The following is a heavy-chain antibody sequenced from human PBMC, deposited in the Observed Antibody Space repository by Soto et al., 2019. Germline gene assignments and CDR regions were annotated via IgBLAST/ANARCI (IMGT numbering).Heavy chain of an antibody. D-gene: IGHD6-19*01. J-gene: IGHJ4*02. CDR3: AKYWYSSCWHFEY. CDR2: ISGSGDNT. Sequence: GGSLRLSCAASGFTFSSYTMSWVRLAPGKGLEWVSAISGSGDNTYYADSVKGRFTISRDNSKNTLYLQINSLRAEDTAVYYGAKYWYSSCWHFEYWGQGTLVSVSS. V-gene: IGHV3-23*01. CDR1: GFTFSSYT.